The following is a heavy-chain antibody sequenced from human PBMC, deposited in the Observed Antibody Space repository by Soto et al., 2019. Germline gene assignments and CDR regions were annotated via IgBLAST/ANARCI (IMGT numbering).Heavy chain of an antibody. V-gene: IGHV4-34*01. CDR3: ARTPYYYDSRGDY. CDR2: INHSGST. CDR1: GGSFSGYY. D-gene: IGHD3-22*01. J-gene: IGHJ4*02. Sequence: QVQLQQWGAGLLKPSETLSLTCAVYGGSFSGYYWSWIRQPPGKGLEWIGEINHSGSTNYNPSLKSRVTISVDTSKNQFSLKLSSVTAADTAVYYCARTPYYYDSRGDYWGQGTLVTVSS.